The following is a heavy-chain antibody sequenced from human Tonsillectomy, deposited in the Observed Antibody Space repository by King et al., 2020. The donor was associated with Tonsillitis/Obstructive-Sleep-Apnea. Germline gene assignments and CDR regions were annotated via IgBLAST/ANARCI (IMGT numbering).Heavy chain of an antibody. CDR2: ISTDNGDT. Sequence: QLVQSGTEVKKPGASVKVSCKASGYIFTRYGISWVRQAPGQGLEWLGWISTDNGDTRYAQRLQGRVTMTADTSTSTVYMELRSLRSDDTAVYFCARDFMKHGSAWDDCFDPWGQGTLVTVSS. D-gene: IGHD6-19*01. V-gene: IGHV1-18*04. CDR1: GYIFTRYG. J-gene: IGHJ5*02. CDR3: ARDFMKHGSAWDDCFDP.